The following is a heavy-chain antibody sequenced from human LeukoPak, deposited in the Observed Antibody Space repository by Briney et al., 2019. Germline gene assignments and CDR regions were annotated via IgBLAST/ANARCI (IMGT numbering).Heavy chain of an antibody. J-gene: IGHJ5*02. CDR3: ARGGGYCTNNVCPPWFDP. V-gene: IGHV4-34*01. CDR2: INHSGST. Sequence: GSLRLSCAASGFTFSNAYMNWIRQPPGKGLEWIGEINHSGSTHYSPSLKSRLSISVDPSKNQFSLKLSSVTAADTAVYYCARGGGYCTNNVCPPWFDPWGQGALVTVSS. D-gene: IGHD2-8*01. CDR1: GFTFSNAY.